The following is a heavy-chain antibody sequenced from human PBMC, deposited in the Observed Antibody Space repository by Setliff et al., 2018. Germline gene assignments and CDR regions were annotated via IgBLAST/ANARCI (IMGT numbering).Heavy chain of an antibody. J-gene: IGHJ6*03. Sequence: WASVKVSCKASGGTFSSYAISWVRQAPGQGLEWMGGIIPIFGTANYAQKFQGRVTITADESTSTAYMELSSLRSEDTAVYYCARGPSLSRGGDSSGYYDYYYMDVWGKGTTVTVS. V-gene: IGHV1-69*13. CDR2: IIPIFGTA. CDR3: ARGPSLSRGGDSSGYYDYYYMDV. D-gene: IGHD3-22*01. CDR1: GGTFSSYA.